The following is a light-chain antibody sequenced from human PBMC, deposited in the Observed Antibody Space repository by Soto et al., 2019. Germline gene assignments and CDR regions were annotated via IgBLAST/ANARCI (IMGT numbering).Light chain of an antibody. J-gene: IGKJ1*01. CDR2: QAS. CDR1: ENINKW. CDR3: QQYNSYSQA. V-gene: IGKV1-5*03. Sequence: DIQITQSPSTLSASVADRVTITCRASENINKWLAWYQQRPGTVPKLLIYQASNLESGVPARFSGSGSGTEFTLTINSLQPDDFATYYCQQYNSYSQAFGQGTKGE.